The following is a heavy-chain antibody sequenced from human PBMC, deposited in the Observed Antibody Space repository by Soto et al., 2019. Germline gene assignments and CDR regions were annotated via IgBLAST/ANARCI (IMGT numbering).Heavy chain of an antibody. CDR3: ARVSIEDRVDYYYGMDV. CDR1: GYTFTSYY. J-gene: IGHJ6*02. D-gene: IGHD6-6*01. Sequence: ASVKVSCKASGYTFTSYYMHWVRQAPGQGLEWMGIINPSGGSTSYAQKFQGRVTMTRDTSTSTVYMELSSLRSEDTAVYYCARVSIEDRVDYYYGMDVWGQGTTVTVSS. V-gene: IGHV1-46*01. CDR2: INPSGGST.